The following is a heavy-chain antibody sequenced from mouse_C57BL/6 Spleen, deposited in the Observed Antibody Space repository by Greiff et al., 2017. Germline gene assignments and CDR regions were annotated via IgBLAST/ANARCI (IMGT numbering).Heavy chain of an antibody. J-gene: IGHJ2*01. Sequence: VQLQQSGPELVKPGASVKISCKASGYTFTDYYMNWVKQSHGKSLEWIGDINPNNGGTSYNQKFKGKATLTVDKSSSTAYMELRSLTSEDSAVYYGARGREMGKGCDYWGQGTTLTVSS. CDR3: ARGREMGKGCDY. CDR1: GYTFTDYY. D-gene: IGHD2-3*01. CDR2: INPNNGGT. V-gene: IGHV1-26*01.